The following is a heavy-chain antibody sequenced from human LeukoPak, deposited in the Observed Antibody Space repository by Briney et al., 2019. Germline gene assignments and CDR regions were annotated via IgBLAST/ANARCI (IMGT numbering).Heavy chain of an antibody. Sequence: ASVNVSCTVSVYTFSGYYLHWVRHAPGQGLEWMGRINPNSGGTNSTQKFQGRVTMTRDTSIITAYMELSRLRSDDTAVYFCARDSVETYCSSTSCYSRMGSRHNWFDPWGQGTLVTVSS. CDR1: VYTFSGYY. CDR3: ARDSVETYCSSTSCYSRMGSRHNWFDP. V-gene: IGHV1-2*06. J-gene: IGHJ5*02. D-gene: IGHD2-2*02. CDR2: INPNSGGT.